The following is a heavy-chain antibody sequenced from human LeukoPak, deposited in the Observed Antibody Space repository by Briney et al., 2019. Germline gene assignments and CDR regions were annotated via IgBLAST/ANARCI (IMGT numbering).Heavy chain of an antibody. V-gene: IGHV4-59*01. CDR3: AMSGSYYLDAFDI. CDR2: IYYSGST. CDR1: GGSISSYY. J-gene: IGHJ3*02. D-gene: IGHD1-26*01. Sequence: SETLSLTCTVSGGSISSYYWSWIRQPPGKGLEWIGYIYYSGSTNYNPSLKSRVTISVDTSKNQFSLKLSSVTAADTAVYYCAMSGSYYLDAFDIWGQGTMDTVSS.